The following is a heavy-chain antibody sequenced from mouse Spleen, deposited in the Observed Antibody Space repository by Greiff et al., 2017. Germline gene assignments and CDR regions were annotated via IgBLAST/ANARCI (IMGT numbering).Heavy chain of an antibody. CDR1: GYSFTGYY. J-gene: IGHJ4*01. D-gene: IGHD1-1*01. CDR3: ARVYYYGSTYAMDY. V-gene: IGHV1-42*01. Sequence: VQLQQPGAELVKPGASVKISCKASGYSFTGYYMNWVKQSPEKSLEWIGEINPSTGGTTYNQKFKAKATLTVDKSSSTAYMQLKSLTSEDSAVYYCARVYYYGSTYAMDYWGQGTSVTVSS. CDR2: INPSTGGT.